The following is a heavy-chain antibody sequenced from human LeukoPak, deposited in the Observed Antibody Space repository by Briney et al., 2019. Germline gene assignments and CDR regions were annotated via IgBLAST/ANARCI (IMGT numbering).Heavy chain of an antibody. Sequence: GGSLRLSCAASGFTFSNAWMSWVRQAPGKGLEWLSYIRRSSDAINYADSVKGRFTVSRDNAKNSLFLQMNSLRDEDTAVYYCARDDGQGEARNAFDVWGPGTMVTVSS. D-gene: IGHD1-26*01. V-gene: IGHV3-48*02. J-gene: IGHJ3*01. CDR2: IRRSSDAI. CDR3: ARDDGQGEARNAFDV. CDR1: GFTFSNAW.